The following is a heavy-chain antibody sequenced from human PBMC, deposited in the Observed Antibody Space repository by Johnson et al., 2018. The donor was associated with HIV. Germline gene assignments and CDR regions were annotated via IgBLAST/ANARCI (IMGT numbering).Heavy chain of an antibody. CDR3: AKDGDDGDEADGTKGAFDI. CDR2: IYSGGGT. D-gene: IGHD2-2*01. Sequence: VQLVESGGGLVQPGGSLRLSCAASGFTVSSNYMSWVRQAPGKGLEWVSVIYSGGGTYYEDSVKGRFTISRDNSKNSLYLQMNSLRAEDTALYYCAKDGDDGDEADGTKGAFDIWGQGTMVTVSS. CDR1: GFTVSSNY. J-gene: IGHJ3*02. V-gene: IGHV3-66*01.